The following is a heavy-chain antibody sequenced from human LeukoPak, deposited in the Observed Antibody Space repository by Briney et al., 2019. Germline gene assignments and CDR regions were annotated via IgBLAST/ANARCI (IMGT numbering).Heavy chain of an antibody. D-gene: IGHD1-26*01. CDR2: ISYDGSNK. CDR3: AFSGGSSPGAFDI. CDR1: GFTFSGYG. V-gene: IGHV3-30*03. Sequence: PGGSLRLSCAASGFTFSGYGMHWVRQAPGKGLEWVAVISYDGSNKYYADSVKGRFTISRDNSKNTLYLQMNSLRAEDTAVYYCAFSGGSSPGAFDIWGQGTMVTVSS. J-gene: IGHJ3*02.